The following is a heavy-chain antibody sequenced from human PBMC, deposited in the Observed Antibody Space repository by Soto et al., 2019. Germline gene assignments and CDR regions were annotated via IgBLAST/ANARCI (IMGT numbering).Heavy chain of an antibody. CDR2: ISYDGSNK. CDR3: AKDRRSGSYTTDY. CDR1: GFTFSSYG. Sequence: QVQLVESGGGVVQPGRSLRLSCAASGFTFSSYGMHWVRQAPGKGLEWVAVISYDGSNKYYADSVKGRFTISRDNSKNTLYLQMNRLRAEDTAVYYCAKDRRSGSYTTDYWGQGTLVTVSS. V-gene: IGHV3-30*18. J-gene: IGHJ4*02. D-gene: IGHD1-26*01.